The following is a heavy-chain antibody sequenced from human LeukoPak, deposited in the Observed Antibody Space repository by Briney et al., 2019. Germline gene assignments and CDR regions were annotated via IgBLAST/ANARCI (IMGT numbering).Heavy chain of an antibody. V-gene: IGHV4-59*01. J-gene: IGHJ5*02. D-gene: IGHD6-13*01. Sequence: SETLSLTCTVSGGSISSYYWSWIRQPPGKGLEWIGYIYYSGSTNYNPSLKSRVTISVNTSKNQFSLKLSPVTAADTAVYYCTRVSQQQGIDPWGQGTLVTVSS. CDR3: TRVSQQQGIDP. CDR1: GGSISSYY. CDR2: IYYSGST.